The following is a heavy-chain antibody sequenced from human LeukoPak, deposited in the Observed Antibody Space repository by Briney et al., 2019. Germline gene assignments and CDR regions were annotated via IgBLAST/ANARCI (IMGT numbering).Heavy chain of an antibody. D-gene: IGHD3-10*01. CDR2: INQDGSEK. Sequence: GGSLRLSCAASGFIFSSYWMSWVRQAPGKGLEWVSNINQDGSEKYCVDSVKGRFTISRDNAKNTLYLQMNSLRAEDTAVYYCAKNGHGSGSYYPRTKYYFDYWGQGTLVTVSS. CDR1: GFIFSSYW. J-gene: IGHJ4*02. V-gene: IGHV3-7*03. CDR3: AKNGHGSGSYYPRTKYYFDY.